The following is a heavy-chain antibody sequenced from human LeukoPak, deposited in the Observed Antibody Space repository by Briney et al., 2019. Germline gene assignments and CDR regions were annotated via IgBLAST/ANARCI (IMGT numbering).Heavy chain of an antibody. CDR2: IYYSGST. CDR1: GGSISSGGYY. Sequence: NPSQTLPLTCTVSGGSISSGGYYWSWIRQHPGKGLEWIGYIYYSGSTYYNPSLKSRVTISVDTSKNQFSLKLSSVTAADTAVYYCARGDVGLGYCSGGSCYTNPAFDYWGQGTLVTVSS. CDR3: ARGDVGLGYCSGGSCYTNPAFDY. D-gene: IGHD2-15*01. J-gene: IGHJ4*02. V-gene: IGHV4-31*03.